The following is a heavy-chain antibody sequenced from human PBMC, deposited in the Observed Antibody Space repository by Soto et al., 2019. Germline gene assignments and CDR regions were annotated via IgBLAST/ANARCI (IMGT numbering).Heavy chain of an antibody. CDR1: GGSISGYY. D-gene: IGHD5-18*01. CDR2: IYYSGNT. V-gene: IGHV4-59*01. Sequence: SETLSLTCTVSGGSISGYYWNWIRQPPGKGPEWIGFIYYSGNTNYNPSLKSRVTISIDSSKNQFSLKLTSVTAADTAVYFCARGSPAMATDYFFDYWGQGTQVTVSS. J-gene: IGHJ4*02. CDR3: ARGSPAMATDYFFDY.